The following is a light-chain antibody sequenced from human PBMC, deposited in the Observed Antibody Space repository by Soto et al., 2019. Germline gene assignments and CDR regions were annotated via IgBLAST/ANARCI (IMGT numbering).Light chain of an antibody. CDR2: GAS. J-gene: IGKJ1*01. V-gene: IGKV3-20*01. Sequence: EIVLTQSPGTLSLSPGERATLSCRASQSVSNNYLAWYQQKPGQAPWLLIYGASNRATGIPDRFSGSGSGTDFTLNISRLEPEDFAVYYCQQYGSSGTFGQGTKVEIK. CDR1: QSVSNNY. CDR3: QQYGSSGT.